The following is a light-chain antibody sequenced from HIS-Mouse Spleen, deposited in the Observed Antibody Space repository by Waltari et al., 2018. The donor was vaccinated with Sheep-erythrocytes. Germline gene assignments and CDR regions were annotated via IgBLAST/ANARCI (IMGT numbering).Light chain of an antibody. CDR2: DVS. J-gene: IGLJ1*01. V-gene: IGLV2-14*03. CDR1: SSDVGGYNY. CDR3: SSYTSSSTLV. Sequence: QSALTQSASVSGSPGQSITISCTGTSSDVGGYNYVSWYQQHPGKAPKLMIYDVSNRPSGVSNRLSGSKSGNTASLTISGLQAEDEADYYCSSYTSSSTLVFGTGTKVTVL.